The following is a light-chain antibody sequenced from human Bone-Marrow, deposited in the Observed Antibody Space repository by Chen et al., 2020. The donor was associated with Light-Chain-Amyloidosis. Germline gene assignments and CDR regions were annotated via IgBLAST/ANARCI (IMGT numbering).Light chain of an antibody. J-gene: IGKJ2*01. CDR2: KAS. CDR1: QSISDS. Sequence: DFQMTQPPSTLPASIGDRVTITCRASQSISDSLAWYQQKPGKPPKFLIYKASTLASGVPSRFSGSGSGTEFTLTITSLQPDDFATYYCQQYKTYYTFGQGTKLEI. CDR3: QQYKTYYT. V-gene: IGKV1-5*03.